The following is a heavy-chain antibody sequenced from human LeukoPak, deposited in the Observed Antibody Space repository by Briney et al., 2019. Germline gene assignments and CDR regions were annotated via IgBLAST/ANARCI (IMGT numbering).Heavy chain of an antibody. CDR1: GGSISSSSYY. Sequence: SETLSLTCTVSGGSISSSSYYWGWIRQPPGKGLEWIGSIYYSGSTYYNPSLKSRVTMSVDTSKNQFSLKLSSVTAADTAVYYCARLWIAARYFDYWGQGTLVTVSS. J-gene: IGHJ4*02. V-gene: IGHV4-39*01. CDR3: ARLWIAARYFDY. CDR2: IYYSGST. D-gene: IGHD6-6*01.